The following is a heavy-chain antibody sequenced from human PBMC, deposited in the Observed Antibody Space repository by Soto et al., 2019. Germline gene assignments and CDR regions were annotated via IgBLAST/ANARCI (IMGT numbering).Heavy chain of an antibody. CDR2: SIPMFGTA. D-gene: IGHD2-15*01. CDR3: ARGVVVVAASQLGWFDP. V-gene: IGHV1-69*01. CDR1: GGTFSRDA. Sequence: QVQLVQSGAEVKNPGSSVKVSCKASGGTFSRDAISWVRQAPGQGLEWMGGSIPMFGTAKYVQKFQGRLTITADESTTTAYMELRSLRSDDTAVYYCARGVVVVAASQLGWFDPWGQGTLVTVSS. J-gene: IGHJ5*02.